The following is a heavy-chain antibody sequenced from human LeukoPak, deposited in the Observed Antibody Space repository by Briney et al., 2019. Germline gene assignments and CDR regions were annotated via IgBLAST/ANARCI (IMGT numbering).Heavy chain of an antibody. J-gene: IGHJ4*02. CDR2: IYYSGST. CDR1: GGSISSSSYY. V-gene: IGHV4-39*01. CDR3: ARSPPVATIYYFDY. D-gene: IGHD5-12*01. Sequence: SDTLSLTCTVSGGSISSSSYYWGWIRRPPGKGLEWIGSIYYSGSTYYNPSLKSRVTISVDTSKNQFSLKLSSVTAADTAVYYCARSPPVATIYYFDYWGQGTLVTVSS.